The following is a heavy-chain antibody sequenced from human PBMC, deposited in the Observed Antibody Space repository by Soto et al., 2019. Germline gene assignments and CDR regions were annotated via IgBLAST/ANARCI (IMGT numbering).Heavy chain of an antibody. J-gene: IGHJ1*01. D-gene: IGHD5-12*01. CDR3: AREASGYDF. CDR1: GGTFSCFG. Sequence: VNVSCKSSGGTFSCFGISWVRQDPGQGREWMGGIIPVFGRPNYAQRFRGRLTITADESTNTSYMELIDLTSEDTAVYYCAREASGYDFWGQGTQVTVSS. V-gene: IGHV1-69*13. CDR2: IIPVFGRP.